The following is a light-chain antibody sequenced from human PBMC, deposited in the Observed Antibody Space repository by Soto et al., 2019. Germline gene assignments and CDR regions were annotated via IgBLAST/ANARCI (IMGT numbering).Light chain of an antibody. CDR2: RSS. CDR1: QSVSSSY. J-gene: IGKJ1*01. CDR3: QQYGSSRT. Sequence: EIVLTQSPGTLSLSPGERATLSCRASQSVSSSYLAWYQQKPGQAPRLLIYRSSSRATGIPDRFSGSGSGTDFTLTISRLEPEDFAVYDCQQYGSSRTFGQGTKVEIK. V-gene: IGKV3-20*01.